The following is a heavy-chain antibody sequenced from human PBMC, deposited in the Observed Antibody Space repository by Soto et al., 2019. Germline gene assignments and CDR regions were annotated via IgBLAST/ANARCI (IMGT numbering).Heavy chain of an antibody. J-gene: IGHJ4*02. Sequence: GGSLRLSCSASGFTFISYAMSWVRQAPGKGLEWVSAISGSGGSTYYADSVKGRFTISRDNSKNTLYLQMNSLRAEDTAVYYCAKGRIAARHFDYWGQGTLVTVSS. D-gene: IGHD6-13*01. V-gene: IGHV3-23*01. CDR1: GFTFISYA. CDR3: AKGRIAARHFDY. CDR2: ISGSGGST.